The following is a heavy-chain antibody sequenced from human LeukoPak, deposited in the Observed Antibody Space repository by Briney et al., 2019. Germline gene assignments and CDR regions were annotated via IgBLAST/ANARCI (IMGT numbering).Heavy chain of an antibody. D-gene: IGHD3-3*01. CDR1: GFTFSTYA. CDR3: AKDRGSITIFGVTVHERAFDI. V-gene: IGHV3-23*01. CDR2: ISGSGGST. Sequence: GGSLRLSCAASGFTFSTYAMNWVRQAPGKGLEWVSTISGSGGSTYYADSVRGRFTISRDSSKNTLYLQMNSLRAEDTAVCYCAKDRGSITIFGVTVHERAFDIWGQGTMVTVSS. J-gene: IGHJ3*02.